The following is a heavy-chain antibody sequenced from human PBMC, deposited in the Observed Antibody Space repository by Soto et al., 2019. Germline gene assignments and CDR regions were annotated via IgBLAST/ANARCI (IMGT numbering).Heavy chain of an antibody. Sequence: QVQLVQSGAEVKKPGSSVKVSCKASGGTFSSYAISWVRQAPGQGLEWMGGIIPIFGTANYAQKFQGRVTINADESTSTAYMELSSLRSDDTAVYYCASHQMAPITYYYGIDVWGQGPTVTVSS. D-gene: IGHD5-12*01. CDR3: ASHQMAPITYYYGIDV. CDR2: IIPIFGTA. J-gene: IGHJ6*02. V-gene: IGHV1-69*12. CDR1: GGTFSSYA.